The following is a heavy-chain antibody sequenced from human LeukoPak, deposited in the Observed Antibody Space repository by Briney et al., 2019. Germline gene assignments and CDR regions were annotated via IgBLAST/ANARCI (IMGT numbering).Heavy chain of an antibody. V-gene: IGHV4-4*09. CDR2: TYVGGDT. CDR3: ARTARVFDY. D-gene: IGHD5-18*01. J-gene: IGHJ4*02. Sequence: SETLSLICTVSADSITSVYWSWIRQPPGKGLEALGYTYVGGDTNYNPSLKSRVTMSLDTSKHQVSLKMTSVTAADTAVYYCARTARVFDYWGPGILVTVSS. CDR1: ADSITSVY.